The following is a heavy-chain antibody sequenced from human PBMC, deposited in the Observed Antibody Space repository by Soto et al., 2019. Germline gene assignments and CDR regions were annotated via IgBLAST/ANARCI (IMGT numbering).Heavy chain of an antibody. D-gene: IGHD2-2*01. CDR2: IRAKGYDT. CDR3: AKGGSSFYFDF. V-gene: IGHV3-23*01. CDR1: GFTFTTYA. J-gene: IGHJ4*02. Sequence: EVQLLESGGGLVQPGGSLRLSCAASGFTFTTYAMVWVRQAPGKGLEWVSVIRAKGYDTYYADFVKGRFTVSRDNSKNTQYLQMNSLSAEDTAVYYCAKGGSSFYFDFWGQGTLVTVSS.